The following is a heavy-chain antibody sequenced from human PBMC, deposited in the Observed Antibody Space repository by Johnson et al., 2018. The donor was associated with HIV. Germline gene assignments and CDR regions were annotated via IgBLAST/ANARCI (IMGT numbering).Heavy chain of an antibody. V-gene: IGHV3-7*01. CDR3: ARDGRKLTYYYDSSGYSVSDAFDI. CDR2: IKQDGSEK. Sequence: VQLVESGGGVVQPGGSLRLSCAASGFTFSSYWMSWVRQAPGKGLEWVANIKQDGSEKYYVDSVKGRFTISRDNAKNSLYLQMNSLRAEDTAVYYCARDGRKLTYYYDSSGYSVSDAFDIWGQGTMVTVSS. CDR1: GFTFSSYW. J-gene: IGHJ3*02. D-gene: IGHD3-22*01.